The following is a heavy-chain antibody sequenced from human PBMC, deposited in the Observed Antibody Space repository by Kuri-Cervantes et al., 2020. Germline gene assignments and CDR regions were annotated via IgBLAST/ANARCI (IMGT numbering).Heavy chain of an antibody. V-gene: IGHV3-21*01. CDR1: GFTFSSYS. J-gene: IGHJ2*01. CDR2: ISSSSDYI. CDR3: ARGYWNFDL. Sequence: GESLKISCAASGFTFSSYSMTWVRQAPGKGLEWVSSISSSSDYIYYADSLKGRFTISRDNAKNSLYLQMNSLRAEDTAVYYCARGYWNFDLWGRGTLVTVSS.